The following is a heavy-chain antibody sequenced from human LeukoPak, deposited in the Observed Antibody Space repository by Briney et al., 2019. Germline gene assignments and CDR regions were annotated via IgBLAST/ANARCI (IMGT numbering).Heavy chain of an antibody. Sequence: GESLKISCKGSGYSFTSYWIGWVRQMPGKGLEWMGIIYPGDSDTRYSPSSQGQVTISADKSISTAYLQWSSLKASDTAMYYCASSSDGYNWFFDYWGQGTLVTVSS. D-gene: IGHD5-24*01. J-gene: IGHJ4*02. CDR2: IYPGDSDT. V-gene: IGHV5-51*01. CDR3: ASSSDGYNWFFDY. CDR1: GYSFTSYW.